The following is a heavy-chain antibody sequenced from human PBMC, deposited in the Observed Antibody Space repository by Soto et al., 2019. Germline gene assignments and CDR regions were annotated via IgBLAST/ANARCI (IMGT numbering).Heavy chain of an antibody. D-gene: IGHD6-19*01. J-gene: IGHJ6*02. CDR3: ARRVIAVAGKDYGMDV. Sequence: LGESLKISCKGSGYSFTSYWISWVRQMPGKGLEWMGRIDPSDSYTNYSPSFQGHVTISADKSISTAYLQWSSLKASDTAMYYCARRVIAVAGKDYGMDVWGQGTTVTVSS. CDR2: IDPSDSYT. CDR1: GYSFTSYW. V-gene: IGHV5-10-1*01.